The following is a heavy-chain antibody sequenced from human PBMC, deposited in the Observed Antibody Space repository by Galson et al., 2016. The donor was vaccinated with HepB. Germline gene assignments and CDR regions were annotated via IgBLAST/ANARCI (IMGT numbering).Heavy chain of an antibody. V-gene: IGHV1-18*01. CDR2: ISAYNGNT. CDR3: ARGGASGVLTGPSNYHAMDV. CDR1: GYTFTSYG. Sequence: SVKVSCKASGYTFTSYGISWVRQAPGQGLEWMGWISAYNGNTKYAQKLQGRVTMTTDTSTSTAYMELRSLRSDDTAVYFCARGGASGVLTGPSNYHAMDVWGQGTTVTVSS. D-gene: IGHD3-9*01. J-gene: IGHJ6*02.